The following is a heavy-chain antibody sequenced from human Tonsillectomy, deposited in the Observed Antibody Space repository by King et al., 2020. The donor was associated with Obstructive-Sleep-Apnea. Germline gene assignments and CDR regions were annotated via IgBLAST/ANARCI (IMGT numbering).Heavy chain of an antibody. CDR1: GGSFSGNY. J-gene: IGHJ4*02. D-gene: IGHD5-18*01. CDR2: INFSGST. Sequence: VQLQQWGAGLLKPSETLSLTCAVYGGSFSGNYWSWIRQPPGEGLGWIWGINFSGSTNYNPSLKSRVNMLVDVSKNQFSLNLCSVTAADAAMYYCATLVTAGYWGQGTLVSVSS. V-gene: IGHV4-34*01. CDR3: ATLVTAGY.